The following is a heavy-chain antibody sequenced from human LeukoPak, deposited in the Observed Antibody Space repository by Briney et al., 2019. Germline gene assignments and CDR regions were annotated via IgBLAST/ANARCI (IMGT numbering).Heavy chain of an antibody. CDR1: GFTFSNYN. V-gene: IGHV3-21*01. Sequence: GGSLRLSCAASGFTFSNYNMNWVRQAPGKGLEWVSSITSTSSYIYYADSVKGRFTISRDNAENSLYLQMNSLRAEDTAVYYCARDPYSGSYGDYYYYYMDVWGKGTTVTISS. D-gene: IGHD1-26*01. CDR2: ITSTSSYI. J-gene: IGHJ6*03. CDR3: ARDPYSGSYGDYYYYYMDV.